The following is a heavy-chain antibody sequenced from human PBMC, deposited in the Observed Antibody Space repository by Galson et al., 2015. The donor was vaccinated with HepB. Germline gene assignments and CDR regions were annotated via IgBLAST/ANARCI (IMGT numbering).Heavy chain of an antibody. CDR2: ISAYHGNT. CDR1: GYTLTSYG. D-gene: IGHD3-3*01. CDR3: ARVPENTIFGVVINYYYYYYMDV. Sequence: SVKVSCKASGYTLTSYGISWVRQAPGQGLEWMGWISAYHGNTNYAQKLQGRVTMTTDTSTSTAYMELRSLRSDDTAVYYCARVPENTIFGVVINYYYYYYMDVWGKGTTVTVSS. V-gene: IGHV1-18*01. J-gene: IGHJ6*03.